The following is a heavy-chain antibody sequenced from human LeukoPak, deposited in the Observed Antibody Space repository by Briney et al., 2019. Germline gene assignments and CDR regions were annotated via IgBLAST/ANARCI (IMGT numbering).Heavy chain of an antibody. D-gene: IGHD3-22*01. CDR1: GGSISSSSYY. Sequence: SETLSLTCTVSGGSISSSSYYWGWIRQPPGKGLEWIGSIYYSGSTYYNPSLKSRVTISVYTSKNQFSLKLSSVTAADTAVYYCARGRDYYDSSGYYYFDYWGQGTLVTVSS. J-gene: IGHJ4*02. CDR2: IYYSGST. CDR3: ARGRDYYDSSGYYYFDY. V-gene: IGHV4-39*07.